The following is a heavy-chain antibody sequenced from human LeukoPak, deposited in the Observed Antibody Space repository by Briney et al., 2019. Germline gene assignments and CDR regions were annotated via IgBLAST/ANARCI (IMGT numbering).Heavy chain of an antibody. CDR2: IDTSGST. J-gene: IGHJ3*02. V-gene: IGHV4-61*02. D-gene: IGHD6-19*01. CDR1: GGSISSGSYY. CDR3: ARVPHRYSSGWYSGELGAFDI. Sequence: SETLSLTCTVSGGSISSGSYYWSWIRQPAGKGLEWIGRIDTSGSTNYNPSLKSRVTISVDTSKNQFSLKLSSVTAADTAVYYCARVPHRYSSGWYSGELGAFDIWGQGTMVTVSS.